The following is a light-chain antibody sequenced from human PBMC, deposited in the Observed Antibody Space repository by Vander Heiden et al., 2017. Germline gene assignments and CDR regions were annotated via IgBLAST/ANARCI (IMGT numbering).Light chain of an antibody. J-gene: IGKJ4*01. CDR3: QHDNHFSLT. CDR1: HSICRY. CDR2: LAS. Sequence: DIQMSQSPSTLSASVGDSVTFTCRAHHSICRYLAWYQQKPGNAPKLLIYLASSLESGVPSRFSGSGSGTEFTLTISSLQPDDFATYYCQHDNHFSLTFGGGTKVEIK. V-gene: IGKV1-5*03.